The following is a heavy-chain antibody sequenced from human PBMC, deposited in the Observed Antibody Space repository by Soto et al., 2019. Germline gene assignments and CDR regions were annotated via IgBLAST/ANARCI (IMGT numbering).Heavy chain of an antibody. Sequence: QVQLVQSGAEVKKPGSSVKVSCKASGGTFSSYTITWVRQAPGQGLEWMGRIIPILGIANYAQKFQGRVPITADKSTGIAYMELSSLRSEDTAVYYCLNIPHSWGQGTLVTLSS. CDR1: GGTFSSYT. J-gene: IGHJ4*02. V-gene: IGHV1-69*02. CDR3: LNIPHS. CDR2: IIPILGIA.